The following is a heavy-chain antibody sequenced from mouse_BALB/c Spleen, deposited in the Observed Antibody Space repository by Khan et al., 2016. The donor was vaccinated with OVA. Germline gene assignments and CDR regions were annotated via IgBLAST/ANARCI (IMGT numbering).Heavy chain of an antibody. D-gene: IGHD6-1*01. J-gene: IGHJ4*01. V-gene: IGHV1-7*01. Sequence: QVRLQQSGAELVKPGASVKMSCKASGYTFTSYWMHWVKQRPGQGLEWIGYINPSTGYTEYNQKFKDKATLTTDKSSSTAYMQLSSLTSEDSAVYYCAASILFYYSMDYWGQGTSVTVSS. CDR2: INPSTGYT. CDR3: AASILFYYSMDY. CDR1: GYTFTSYW.